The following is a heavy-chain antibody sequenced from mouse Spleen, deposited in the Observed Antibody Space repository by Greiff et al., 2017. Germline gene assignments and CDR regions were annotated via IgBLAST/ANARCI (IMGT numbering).Heavy chain of an antibody. CDR3: AKNMGYGSSSYWYFDV. V-gene: IGHV2-5*01. Sequence: VQLVESGPGLVQPSQSLSITCTVSGFSLTSYGVHWVRQSPGKGLEWLGVIWRGGSTDYNAAFMSRLSITKDNSKSQVFFKMNSLQADDTAIYYCAKNMGYGSSSYWYFDVWGAGTTVTVSS. D-gene: IGHD1-1*01. CDR2: IWRGGST. J-gene: IGHJ1*01. CDR1: GFSLTSYG.